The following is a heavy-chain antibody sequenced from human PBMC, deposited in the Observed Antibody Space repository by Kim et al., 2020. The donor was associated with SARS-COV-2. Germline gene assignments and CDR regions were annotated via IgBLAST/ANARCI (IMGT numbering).Heavy chain of an antibody. D-gene: IGHD3-16*01. CDR2: ISWNSGSI. V-gene: IGHV3-9*01. CDR3: AKDLNGVFGFYFDY. Sequence: GGSLRLSCAASGFTFDDYAMHWVRQAPGKGLEWVSGISWNSGSIGYADSVKGRFTISRDNAKNSLYLQMNSLRAEDTALYYCAKDLNGVFGFYFDYWGQGTLVTVSS. CDR1: GFTFDDYA. J-gene: IGHJ4*02.